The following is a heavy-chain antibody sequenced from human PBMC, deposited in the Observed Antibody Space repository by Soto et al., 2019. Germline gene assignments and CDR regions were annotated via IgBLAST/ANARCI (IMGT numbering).Heavy chain of an antibody. D-gene: IGHD1-26*01. CDR1: GYTFTNYF. CDR3: AREYGGSRVFAN. J-gene: IGHJ4*02. Sequence: QVQLVQSGAEVNKPGASVKVSCKTSGYTFTNYFVHWVRQAPGQGLECMGIINPSADSTNYAQKFQGRVTVTRDTSTSTGYMELRSLRAEDTAVYFCAREYGGSRVFANWCQGRLVTVSS. V-gene: IGHV1-46*01. CDR2: INPSADST.